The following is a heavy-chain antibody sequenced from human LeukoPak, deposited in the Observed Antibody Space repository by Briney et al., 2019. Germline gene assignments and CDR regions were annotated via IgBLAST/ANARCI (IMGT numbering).Heavy chain of an antibody. V-gene: IGHV4-34*01. CDR1: GGSFSGYY. Sequence: PSETLSLTCAVYGGSFSGYYSSWIRQPPGKGLKWIGEINHSGSTNYNPSLKSRVTISVDTSKNQFSLKLSSATAADTAVYYCAREDAYYYGSGSYRIFDYWGQGTLVTVSS. CDR2: INHSGST. D-gene: IGHD3-10*01. CDR3: AREDAYYYGSGSYRIFDY. J-gene: IGHJ4*02.